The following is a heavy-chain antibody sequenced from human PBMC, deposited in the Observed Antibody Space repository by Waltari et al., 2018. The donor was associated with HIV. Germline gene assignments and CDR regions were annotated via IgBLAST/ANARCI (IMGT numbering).Heavy chain of an antibody. CDR2: INHSGST. Sequence: QVQLQQWGAGLLKPSETLSLTCAVYGGSFSGYYWSWIRQPPGKGLEWIGEINHSGSTNYNPSLKGRVTISVDTSKNQFSLKLSSVTAADTAVYYCARGGPIFVVVPAATWFDPWGQGTLVTVSS. V-gene: IGHV4-34*01. CDR3: ARGGPIFVVVPAATWFDP. CDR1: GGSFSGYY. D-gene: IGHD2-2*01. J-gene: IGHJ5*02.